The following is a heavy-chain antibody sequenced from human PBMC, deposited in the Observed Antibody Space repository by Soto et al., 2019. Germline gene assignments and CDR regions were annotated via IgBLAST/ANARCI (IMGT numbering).Heavy chain of an antibody. CDR1: GGSMTNYF. J-gene: IGHJ4*02. CDR2: IHYSGGTSFFP. V-gene: IGHV4-59*01. CDR3: XAGEASSRNLAPYYLDF. D-gene: IGHD6-13*01. Sequence: SETLSLTCTVSGGSMTNYFRTWIRQRPGKGLEWIGYIHYSGGTSFFPSYNPSLRGRVTISEDTSKSQFSLKLLSVTTADTAVYFCXAGEASSRNLAPYYLDFWGQGTLVTVSS.